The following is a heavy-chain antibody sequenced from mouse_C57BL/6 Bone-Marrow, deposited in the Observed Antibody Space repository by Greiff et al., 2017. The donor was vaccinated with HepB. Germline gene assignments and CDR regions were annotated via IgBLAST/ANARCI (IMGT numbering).Heavy chain of an antibody. CDR2: ISNGGGST. D-gene: IGHD1-1*01. Sequence: EVQLVESGGGLVQPGGSLKLSCAASGFTFSDYYMYWVRQTPEKRLEWVAYISNGGGSTYYPDTVKGRFTISRDNAKNTLYLQMSRLKSEDTAMYYCARANYYGSSYYWYFDVWGTGTTVTVSS. J-gene: IGHJ1*03. CDR3: ARANYYGSSYYWYFDV. CDR1: GFTFSDYY. V-gene: IGHV5-12*01.